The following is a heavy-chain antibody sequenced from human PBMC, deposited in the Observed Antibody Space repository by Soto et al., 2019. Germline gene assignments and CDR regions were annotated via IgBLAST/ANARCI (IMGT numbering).Heavy chain of an antibody. V-gene: IGHV3-15*07. CDR1: GFTFSNAW. Sequence: GGSLRLSCAASGFTFSNAWMNWVRQAPGKGLEWVGRIKSKTDGGTTDYAAPVKGRFTISRDDSKNTLYLQMNSLKTEDTAVYYCTTDRDGYNYRYFDYWGQGTLVTVSS. CDR3: TTDRDGYNYRYFDY. CDR2: IKSKTDGGTT. D-gene: IGHD5-12*01. J-gene: IGHJ4*02.